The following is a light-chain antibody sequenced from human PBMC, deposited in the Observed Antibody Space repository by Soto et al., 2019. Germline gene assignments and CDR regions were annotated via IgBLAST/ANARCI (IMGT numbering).Light chain of an antibody. CDR3: CSGAGSGIYV. CDR2: EVT. J-gene: IGLJ1*01. Sequence: QSVLTQPASVSGSPGQSITISCTGTSSDVGRYNFVSWYQQHPGKVPKVMIYEVTKRPSGISNRFSGSKSGNTAFLTISGLQAEDEADYYCCSGAGSGIYVCGTGTKVTVL. CDR1: SSDVGRYNF. V-gene: IGLV2-23*02.